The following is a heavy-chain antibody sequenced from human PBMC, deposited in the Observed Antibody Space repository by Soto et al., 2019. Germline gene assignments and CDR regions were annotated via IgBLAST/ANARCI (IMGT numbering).Heavy chain of an antibody. V-gene: IGHV3-9*01. CDR1: GFTFDDYA. J-gene: IGHJ3*02. D-gene: IGHD2-2*02. Sequence: GGSLRLSCAASGFTFDDYAMHWVRQAPGKGLEWVSGISWNSGSIGYADSVKGRFTISRDNAKNSLYLQMNSLRAEDTALYYCAKDQARVYQLLYGLGSAFDIWGQGTMVTVS. CDR2: ISWNSGSI. CDR3: AKDQARVYQLLYGLGSAFDI.